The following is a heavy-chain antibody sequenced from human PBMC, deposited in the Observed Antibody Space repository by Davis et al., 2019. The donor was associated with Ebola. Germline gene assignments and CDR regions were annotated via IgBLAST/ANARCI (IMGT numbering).Heavy chain of an antibody. CDR2: ISNSVTTV. CDR1: GFRFSDYS. J-gene: IGHJ4*02. D-gene: IGHD3-3*01. V-gene: IGHV3-48*02. Sequence: GGSLRLSCAASGFRFSDYSMNWVCQAPGKGLEWVSYISNSVTTVYYADSVKGRFTISRDNAKNSLYLQLNSLSDEDTAVYYCARDFWVSEAAPYFFDSWGQGTLVTVSS. CDR3: ARDFWVSEAAPYFFDS.